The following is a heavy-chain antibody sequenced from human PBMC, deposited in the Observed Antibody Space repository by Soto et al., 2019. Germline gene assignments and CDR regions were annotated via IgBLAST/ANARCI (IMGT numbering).Heavy chain of an antibody. J-gene: IGHJ6*02. D-gene: IGHD5-12*01. Sequence: GASVKVSCKASGGTFSSYAIIWVRQAPGQGLEWMGGIIPIFGTANYAQKFQGRVTITADESTSTAYMELSSLRSEDTAVYYCASNSDIVATISSYYGMDVWGQGTTVTVSS. CDR2: IIPIFGTA. CDR3: ASNSDIVATISSYYGMDV. V-gene: IGHV1-69*13. CDR1: GGTFSSYA.